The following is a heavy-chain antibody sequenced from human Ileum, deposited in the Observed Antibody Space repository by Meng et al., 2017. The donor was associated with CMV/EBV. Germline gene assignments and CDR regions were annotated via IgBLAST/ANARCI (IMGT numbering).Heavy chain of an antibody. J-gene: IGHJ4*02. Sequence: GSLRLSCTVSGGSVSSYYWSWIRQPPGKGLEWIGYIYYSGSTNYNPSLKSRVTISVDTSKNQFSLKLSSVTAADTAVYYCAREYSSADYFDYWGQGTLVTGAS. V-gene: IGHV4-59*02. CDR3: AREYSSADYFDY. D-gene: IGHD6-25*01. CDR2: IYYSGST. CDR1: GGSVSSYY.